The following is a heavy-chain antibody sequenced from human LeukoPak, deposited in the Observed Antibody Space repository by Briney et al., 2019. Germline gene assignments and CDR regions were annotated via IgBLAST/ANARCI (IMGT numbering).Heavy chain of an antibody. D-gene: IGHD3-22*01. Sequence: SVKVSCKASGGTFSSYAISWVRQAPGQGLEWMGGIIPIFGTANYAQKFQGRVTITADESTSTAYMELSSLRSEDTAVYYCARAGSSGYFRFDYWGQGTLVTVSS. V-gene: IGHV1-69*01. CDR2: IIPIFGTA. CDR3: ARAGSSGYFRFDY. J-gene: IGHJ4*02. CDR1: GGTFSSYA.